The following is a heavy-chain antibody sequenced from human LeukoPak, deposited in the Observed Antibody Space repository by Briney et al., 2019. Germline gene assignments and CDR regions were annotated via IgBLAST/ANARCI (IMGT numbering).Heavy chain of an antibody. V-gene: IGHV4-39*01. Sequence: TSETLSLTCTVSGGSISGSSYYWGWIRQPPGRGLGWIGSIYYSGSTYYNPSLKSRVTISVDTSKNQFSLKLSSVTAADTAVYYCARRVRHHSYYYYGMDVWGQGTTVTVSS. CDR1: GGSISGSSYY. CDR3: ARRVRHHSYYYYGMDV. CDR2: IYYSGST. D-gene: IGHD4-23*01. J-gene: IGHJ6*02.